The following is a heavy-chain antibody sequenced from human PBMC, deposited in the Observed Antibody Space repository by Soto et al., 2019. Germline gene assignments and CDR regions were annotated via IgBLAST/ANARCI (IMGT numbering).Heavy chain of an antibody. J-gene: IGHJ3*02. D-gene: IGHD6-6*01. V-gene: IGHV1-69*02. CDR3: ASLYSAKERIEARPGNALDI. CDR1: GGTFSSYT. Sequence: SVKVSCKASGGTFSSYTISWVRQAPGQGLEWMGRIIPILGIANYAQKFQGRVTITADKSTSTAYMELSSLRSEDTAVYYCASLYSAKERIEARPGNALDIWGKGTMSPSPQ. CDR2: IIPILGIA.